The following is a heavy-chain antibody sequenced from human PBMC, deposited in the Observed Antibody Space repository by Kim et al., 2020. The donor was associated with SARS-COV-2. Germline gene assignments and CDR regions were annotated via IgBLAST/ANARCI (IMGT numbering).Heavy chain of an antibody. CDR2: ISGGGGST. V-gene: IGHV3-23*01. Sequence: GGSLRLSCVASGFTFTSYAMNWVRQAPGKGLEWVSGISGGGGSTYYADSMKGRFTISRDSSKNMVYLQMNSLRAEDTAVYYCAKELRMTTQTSGGDFFDYWGRGTLVTVSS. CDR1: GFTFTSYA. D-gene: IGHD4-17*01. CDR3: AKELRMTTQTSGGDFFDY. J-gene: IGHJ4*02.